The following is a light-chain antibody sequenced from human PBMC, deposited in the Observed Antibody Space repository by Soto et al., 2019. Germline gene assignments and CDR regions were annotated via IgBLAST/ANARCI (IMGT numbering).Light chain of an antibody. CDR1: SSDVGNYNY. CDR3: TSYIATSTSYV. V-gene: IGLV2-14*01. J-gene: IGLJ1*01. Sequence: QSALTQPASVSGSPGQSITISCIGTSSDVGNYNYVSWYQQHPGKAPKLMIYDVSNRPSGVSNRFSGSKSGNTASLTISGLQAEDEADYYCTSYIATSTSYVFGTGTKVTVL. CDR2: DVS.